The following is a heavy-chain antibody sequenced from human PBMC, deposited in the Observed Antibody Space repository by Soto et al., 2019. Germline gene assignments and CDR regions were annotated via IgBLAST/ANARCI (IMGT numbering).Heavy chain of an antibody. CDR3: ARRYCTSTACLKAFDS. CDR2: KKQHGDVE. Sequence: GGSLRLSCAASGFSFISYSMSWVRQAPGKGLEWVGTKKQHGDVEYYGERVMGRFTISRDNAKNFLYLQMNSLRVEDTAVYYWARRYCTSTACLKAFDSWGQGTLVTVSS. V-gene: IGHV3-7*01. CDR1: GFSFISYS. J-gene: IGHJ4*02. D-gene: IGHD2-2*01.